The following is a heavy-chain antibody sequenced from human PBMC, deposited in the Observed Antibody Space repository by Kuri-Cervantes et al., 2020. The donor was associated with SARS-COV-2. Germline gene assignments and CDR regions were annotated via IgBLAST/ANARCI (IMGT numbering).Heavy chain of an antibody. J-gene: IGHJ3*02. CDR1: GFTFSSYA. V-gene: IGHV3-23*01. CDR2: ISGSGGST. D-gene: IGHD6-19*01. Sequence: GESLKIPCAASGFTFSSYAMSWVRQAPGKGLEWVSAISGSGGSTYYADPVKGRFTISRDNSKNTLYLQMNSLRAEDTAVYYCAKDWLPDDAFDIWGQGTMVTVSS. CDR3: AKDWLPDDAFDI.